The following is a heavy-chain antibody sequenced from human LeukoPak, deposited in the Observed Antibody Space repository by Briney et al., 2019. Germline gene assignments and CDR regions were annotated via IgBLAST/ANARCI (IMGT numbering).Heavy chain of an antibody. CDR3: ARASTIVVVPAANGGAFDI. CDR2: IIPIFGTA. V-gene: IGHV1-69*01. CDR1: GGTFSSYA. D-gene: IGHD2-2*01. Sequence: SVKVSCKASGGTFSSYAISWVRQAPGQGLEWMGGIIPIFGTANYAQKFQGRVTITADESTSTAYMELSSLRSEDTAVYYCARASTIVVVPAANGGAFDIWGQGTMVTVSS. J-gene: IGHJ3*02.